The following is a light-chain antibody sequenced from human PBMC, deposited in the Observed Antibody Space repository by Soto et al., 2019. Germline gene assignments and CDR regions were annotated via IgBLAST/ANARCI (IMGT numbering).Light chain of an antibody. J-gene: IGKJ1*01. V-gene: IGKV3-15*01. CDR2: GAS. CDR1: QSVSSN. CDR3: QRYNNWPRT. Sequence: EIVMTQSPATLSVSPGERATLSCRASQSVSSNLAWYQQKPGQAPRLRMYGASTRATGIPARFSGSGSGTEFTLTISSLQSEDFAVYYCQRYNNWPRTFGQGTKVEIK.